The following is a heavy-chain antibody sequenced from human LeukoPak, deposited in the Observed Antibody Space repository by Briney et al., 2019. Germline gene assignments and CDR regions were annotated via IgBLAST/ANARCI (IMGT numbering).Heavy chain of an antibody. Sequence: ASVKVSCKASGYTFTSYGITWVRQAPGQGLEWMGWISAYNGNTNYAQKLQGRVTMTTDTSTSTAYMELRSLRSDDTAVYYCARFGRWRGTVYLDYWGQGTLVTVSS. CDR2: ISAYNGNT. D-gene: IGHD3-3*01. CDR1: GYTFTSYG. J-gene: IGHJ4*02. CDR3: ARFGRWRGTVYLDY. V-gene: IGHV1-18*01.